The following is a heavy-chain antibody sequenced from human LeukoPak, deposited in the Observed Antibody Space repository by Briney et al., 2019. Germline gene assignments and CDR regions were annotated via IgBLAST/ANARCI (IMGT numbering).Heavy chain of an antibody. V-gene: IGHV1-69*05. Sequence: SVKVSCKASGGPFSSYAISWVRQAPGQGLEWMGGIIPIFGTANYAQKFQGRVTITTDESTSTAYMELSSLRSEDTAVYYCARDNYAGANWFDPWGQGTLVTVSS. D-gene: IGHD1-7*01. J-gene: IGHJ5*02. CDR2: IIPIFGTA. CDR3: ARDNYAGANWFDP. CDR1: GGPFSSYA.